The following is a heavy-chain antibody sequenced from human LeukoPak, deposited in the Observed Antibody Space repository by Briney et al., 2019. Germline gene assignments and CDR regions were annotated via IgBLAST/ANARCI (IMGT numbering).Heavy chain of an antibody. CDR3: AKDIGQWLVRGRAFDI. J-gene: IGHJ3*02. CDR1: GFTFDDYA. D-gene: IGHD6-19*01. Sequence: PGRSLRVSCAASGFTFDDYAMRWVRQAPGKGLEWVSGISWNSGSIGYADSVKGRFTISRDNAKNSLYLQMNSLRAEDTALYYCAKDIGQWLVRGRAFDIWGQGTMVTVSS. V-gene: IGHV3-9*01. CDR2: ISWNSGSI.